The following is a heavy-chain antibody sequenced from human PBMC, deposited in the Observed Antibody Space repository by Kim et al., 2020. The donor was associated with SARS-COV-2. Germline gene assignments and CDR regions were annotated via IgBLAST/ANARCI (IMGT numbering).Heavy chain of an antibody. J-gene: IGHJ5*02. Sequence: ASVKVSCKASGYTFTSYDINWVRQATGQGLEWMGWMNPNSGNTGYAQKFQGRVTMTRNTSISTAYMELSSLRSEDTAVYYCARGVRVRGVIRRNNWFDPWGQGTLVTVSS. D-gene: IGHD3-10*01. CDR3: ARGVRVRGVIRRNNWFDP. CDR2: MNPNSGNT. CDR1: GYTFTSYD. V-gene: IGHV1-8*01.